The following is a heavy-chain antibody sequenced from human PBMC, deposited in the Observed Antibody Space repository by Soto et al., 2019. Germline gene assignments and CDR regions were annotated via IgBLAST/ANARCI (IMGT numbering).Heavy chain of an antibody. V-gene: IGHV3-30-3*01. Sequence: QVQLVESGGGVVQPGRSLRLSCAASGFTFNRHPLHWVRQAPGKGLEWVAVISHDGNNKYYADSVKGRFTISRDNSMKLLYLQMHGLRTEDTAIFYCARASGHIYATLHGPFDHWGQGALVTVSS. D-gene: IGHD2-8*01. CDR3: ARASGHIYATLHGPFDH. J-gene: IGHJ4*02. CDR1: GFTFNRHP. CDR2: ISHDGNNK.